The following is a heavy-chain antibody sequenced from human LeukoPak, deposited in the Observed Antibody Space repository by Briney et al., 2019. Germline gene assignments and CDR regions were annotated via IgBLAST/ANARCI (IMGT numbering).Heavy chain of an antibody. J-gene: IGHJ4*02. V-gene: IGHV3-11*01. D-gene: IGHD2-15*01. CDR3: AKGVVAATHPDY. Sequence: PGGSLSLSCAASGFTFSDDYMSWIRQAPGKGLEWVSYYADSVKGRFTISRDNAENSLYLQMNSLRAEDTAVYYCAKGVVAATHPDYWGQGTLVTVSS. CDR1: GFTFSDDY.